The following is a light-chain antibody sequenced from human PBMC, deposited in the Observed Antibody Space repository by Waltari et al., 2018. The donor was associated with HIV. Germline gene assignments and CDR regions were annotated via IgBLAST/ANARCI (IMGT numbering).Light chain of an antibody. CDR2: GAS. V-gene: IGKV3-15*01. CDR1: QSVNSH. CDR3: QQYNHWPPYT. J-gene: IGKJ2*01. Sequence: EVAMTQSPATLSVSPGERATLSGRASQSVNSHLAWYQHKPGQAPRILSYGASARATGVPARFSGSGSGTEFTLTISSLQSEDFAVYYCQQYNHWPPYTFGQGTKLEIK.